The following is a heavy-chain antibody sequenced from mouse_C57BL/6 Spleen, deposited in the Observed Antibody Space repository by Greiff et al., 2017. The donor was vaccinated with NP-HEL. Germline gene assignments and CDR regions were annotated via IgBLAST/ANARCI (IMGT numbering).Heavy chain of an antibody. CDR2: IYPGDGDT. Sequence: VQLQQSGAELVKPGASVKISCKASGYAFSSYWMNWVKQRPGKGLEWIGKIYPGDGDTNYNGKFKGKATLTADKSSSTAYMQLSSLTSEDSAVYFCARRVIYYYGSSYGYFDVWGTGTTVTVSS. CDR3: ARRVIYYYGSSYGYFDV. CDR1: GYAFSSYW. J-gene: IGHJ1*03. D-gene: IGHD1-1*01. V-gene: IGHV1-80*01.